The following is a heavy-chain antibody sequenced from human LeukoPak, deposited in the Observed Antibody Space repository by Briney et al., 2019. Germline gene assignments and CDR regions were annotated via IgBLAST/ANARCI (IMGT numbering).Heavy chain of an antibody. Sequence: SETLSLTCTVSGYSLSSDYYWGWIRQPPGKGLEWIGRIYHSGSTYYNPSLKSRVTISVDTSKNQFSLKLSSVTAADTAVYYCARELGDRYYYYYMDVWGKGTTVTVSS. V-gene: IGHV4-38-2*02. CDR3: ARELGDRYYYYYMDV. CDR2: IYHSGST. CDR1: GYSLSSDYY. D-gene: IGHD3-10*01. J-gene: IGHJ6*03.